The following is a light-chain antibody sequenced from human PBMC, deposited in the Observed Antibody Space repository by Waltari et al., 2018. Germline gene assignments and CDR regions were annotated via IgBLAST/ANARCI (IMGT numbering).Light chain of an antibody. CDR3: QQYRMTPVT. J-gene: IGKJ2*01. CDR1: ESVDDL. CDR2: DAS. Sequence: EVLLTHSPGTLSLSPGDRVTLSCRASESVDDLLAWYQQKPGQAPRLLIHDASTRATGIPDRFSGSGSGTDFTLTISRLEAGDFALYYCQQYRMTPVTFGQGTKVEIK. V-gene: IGKV3-20*01.